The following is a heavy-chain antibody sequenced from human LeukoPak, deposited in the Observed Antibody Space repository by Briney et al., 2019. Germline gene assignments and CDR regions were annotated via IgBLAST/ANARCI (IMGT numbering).Heavy chain of an antibody. CDR3: AKDGGGSGWYDDY. CDR1: GFTFSSYA. Sequence: GGSLRLSCAASGFTFSSYAMSWVRQAPGKGLEWVAVISYDGSNKYYADSVKGRFTISRDNSKNTMYLQMNSLRAEDTAVYYCAKDGGGSGWYDDYWGQGTLVTVSS. D-gene: IGHD6-19*01. V-gene: IGHV3-30*18. J-gene: IGHJ4*02. CDR2: ISYDGSNK.